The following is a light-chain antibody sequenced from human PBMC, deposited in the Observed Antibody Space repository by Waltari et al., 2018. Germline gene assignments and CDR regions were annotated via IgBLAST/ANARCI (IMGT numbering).Light chain of an antibody. CDR1: SSDVGYYNY. J-gene: IGLJ3*02. Sequence: QSALTQPASVSGSPGQSISISCTGTSSDVGYYNYVSWYQQPPGQAPNLMIYDVTKRPPGVSNRFSGSKSGNTASLTISGLQAEDEADYYCISYTTRRLWVFGGGTQLTVL. CDR2: DVT. V-gene: IGLV2-14*03. CDR3: ISYTTRRLWV.